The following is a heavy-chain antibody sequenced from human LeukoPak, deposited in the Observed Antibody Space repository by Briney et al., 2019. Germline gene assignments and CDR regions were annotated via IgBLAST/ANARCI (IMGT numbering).Heavy chain of an antibody. Sequence: SETLSLTCTVSGGSISSSSYYWGWIRQPPGKGLEWIGSIYYSGSTYYNPSLKSRVTISVDTSKNHFSLKLSSVTAADTSVYYCARPGSTLVVTDAFDIWGQGTMVTVSS. CDR3: ARPGSTLVVTDAFDI. J-gene: IGHJ3*02. D-gene: IGHD3-22*01. CDR1: GGSISSSSYY. V-gene: IGHV4-39*02. CDR2: IYYSGST.